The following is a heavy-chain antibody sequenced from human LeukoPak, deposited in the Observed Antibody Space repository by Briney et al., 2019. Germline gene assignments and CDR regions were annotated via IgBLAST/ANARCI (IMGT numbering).Heavy chain of an antibody. V-gene: IGHV1-46*01. D-gene: IGHD6-13*01. CDR1: GYTITSYY. CDR3: ARDPRGQQLVKANWFDP. CDR2: VNPSGGST. J-gene: IGHJ5*02. Sequence: ASVKVSRKASGYTITSYYIHWVRQAPGQGLQWMGVVNPSGGSTSYAQKFQGRVTMTRDTSTSTVYMELSSLRSEDTAVYYCARDPRGQQLVKANWFDPWGQGTLVTVSS.